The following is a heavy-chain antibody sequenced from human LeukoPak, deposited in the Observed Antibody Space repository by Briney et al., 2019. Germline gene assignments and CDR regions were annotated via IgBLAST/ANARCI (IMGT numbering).Heavy chain of an antibody. Sequence: GGSLRLSCAASGFTFSSYWMSWVRQAPGKGLEWVANIKQDGSEKYYVDSVKGRFTISRDNAKNSLYLQMNSLRAEDTDVYYCAVGGGWYMSVTYFDYWGQGTLVTVSS. CDR1: GFTFSSYW. V-gene: IGHV3-7*01. J-gene: IGHJ4*02. CDR2: IKQDGSEK. CDR3: AVGGGWYMSVTYFDY. D-gene: IGHD6-19*01.